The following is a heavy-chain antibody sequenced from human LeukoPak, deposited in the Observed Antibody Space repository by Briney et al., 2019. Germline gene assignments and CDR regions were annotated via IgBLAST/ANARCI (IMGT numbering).Heavy chain of an antibody. CDR1: GFTFSSYA. CDR3: AKEAEVGYCSGGSCYWIEDFFDY. V-gene: IGHV3-23*01. Sequence: GGSLRLSCAASGFTFSSYAMSWVRQAPGKGLEWVSAISGSGGSTYYADSVKGRFTISRDNSKNTLYLQMNSLRAEDTAVYYCAKEAEVGYCSGGSCYWIEDFFDYWGQGTLVTVSS. J-gene: IGHJ4*02. D-gene: IGHD2-15*01. CDR2: ISGSGGST.